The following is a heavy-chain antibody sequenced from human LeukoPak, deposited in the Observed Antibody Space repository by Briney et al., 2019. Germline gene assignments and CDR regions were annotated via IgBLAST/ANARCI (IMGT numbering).Heavy chain of an antibody. D-gene: IGHD3-16*01. CDR2: IKQDGSEK. Sequence: GGSLRLSCAASGFTFSSYWMSWVRQAPGKGLEWVANIKQDGSEKYYVDSVKGRFTISRDNAKNSLYLQMNSLRAKDTAVYYCARTYAYDATGDRGHWGQGTLVTVSS. CDR3: ARTYAYDATGDRGH. CDR1: GFTFSSYW. J-gene: IGHJ4*02. V-gene: IGHV3-7*01.